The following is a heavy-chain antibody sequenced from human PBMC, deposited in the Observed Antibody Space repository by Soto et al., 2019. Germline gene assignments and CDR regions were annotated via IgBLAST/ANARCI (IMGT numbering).Heavy chain of an antibody. Sequence: GGSLRLSCAASGFTFSNAWMNWVRQAPGKGLEWVGRIKSKTDGGTTDYAAPVKGRFTISRDDSKNTLYLQMNSLKTEDTAVYYCAVTRRDYYYYGMDVWGQGTTVTVSS. V-gene: IGHV3-15*07. CDR2: IKSKTDGGTT. D-gene: IGHD4-17*01. J-gene: IGHJ6*02. CDR3: AVTRRDYYYYGMDV. CDR1: GFTFSNAW.